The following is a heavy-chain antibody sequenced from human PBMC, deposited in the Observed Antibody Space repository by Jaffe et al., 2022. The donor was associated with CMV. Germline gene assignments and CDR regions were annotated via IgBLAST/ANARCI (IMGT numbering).Heavy chain of an antibody. V-gene: IGHV3-48*02. Sequence: EVQLVESGGGLVQPGGSLRLSCAASGFTFSSYSMNWVRQAPGKGLEWVSYISSSSSTIYYADSVKGRFTISRDNAKNSLYLQMNSLRDEDTAVYYCARDSHGGSYSYGYFPYYYYGMDVWGQGTTVTVSS. D-gene: IGHD5-18*01. J-gene: IGHJ6*02. CDR3: ARDSHGGSYSYGYFPYYYYGMDV. CDR1: GFTFSSYS. CDR2: ISSSSSTI.